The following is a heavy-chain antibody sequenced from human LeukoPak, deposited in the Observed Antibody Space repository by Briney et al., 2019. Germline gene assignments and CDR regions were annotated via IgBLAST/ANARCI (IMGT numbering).Heavy chain of an antibody. J-gene: IGHJ4*01. CDR2: INWDGGST. CDR1: GFNFDDYT. Sequence: GGSLRLSCAASGFNFDDYTVHWVRQIPGKSLEWVSLINWDGGSTFYADSVKGRFTISRDTRKNFLYLQMISLRTEDTALYYCAKDLGKVTAAAGTSGFDSWGRGTLVTVSS. V-gene: IGHV3-43*01. CDR3: AKDLGKVTAAAGTSGFDS. D-gene: IGHD6-13*01.